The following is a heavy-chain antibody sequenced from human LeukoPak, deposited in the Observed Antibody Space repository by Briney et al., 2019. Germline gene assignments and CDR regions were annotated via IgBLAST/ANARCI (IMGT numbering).Heavy chain of an antibody. CDR3: ARVSTGTTTGDMDV. CDR2: ISSSSSYI. V-gene: IGHV3-21*01. J-gene: IGHJ6*03. CDR1: GFIVSSNS. D-gene: IGHD1-1*01. Sequence: PGGSLRLSCAASGFIVSSNSMSWVRQAPGKGLEWVSSISSSSSYIYYADSVKGRFTISRDNAKNSLYLQMNSLRAEDTAVYYCARVSTGTTTGDMDVWGKGTTVTVSS.